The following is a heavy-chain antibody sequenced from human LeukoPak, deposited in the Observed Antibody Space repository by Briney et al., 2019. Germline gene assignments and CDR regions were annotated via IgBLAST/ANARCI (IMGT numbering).Heavy chain of an antibody. J-gene: IGHJ6*04. CDR1: GYTFTSYA. CDR3: ARNRWGQQLVGWDRYYYYGMDV. V-gene: IGHV1-3*01. CDR2: INAGNGNT. Sequence: GASVKVSCKASGYTFTSYAMHWVRQAPGQRLEWMGWINAGNGNTKYSQKFQGRVTITRDTSASTAYMELSSLRSEDTAVYYCARNRWGQQLVGWDRYYYYGMDVWGKGTTVTVSS. D-gene: IGHD6-13*01.